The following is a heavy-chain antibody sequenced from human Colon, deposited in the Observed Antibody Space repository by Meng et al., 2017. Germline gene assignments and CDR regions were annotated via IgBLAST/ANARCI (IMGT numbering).Heavy chain of an antibody. CDR1: GGSVISNSYF. J-gene: IGHJ5*02. CDR3: ARDSGYDKNWFDP. Sequence: VELTESGPGMVRPSENLSLTCTVSGGSVISNSYFWSWIRQPPGKGMEWIGFIYYSGSTNYNPSLKSRVTISVDTSKNQFSLKVSSVTAADTAVYYCARDSGYDKNWFDPWGQGTLVTVSS. V-gene: IGHV4-61*01. D-gene: IGHD5-12*01. CDR2: IYYSGST.